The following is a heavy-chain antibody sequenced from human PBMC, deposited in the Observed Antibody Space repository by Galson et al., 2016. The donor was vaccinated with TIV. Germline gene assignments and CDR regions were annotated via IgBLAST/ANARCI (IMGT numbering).Heavy chain of an antibody. CDR2: VHTGGNT. CDR3: ARERRHCGNECFLYYYYGMDV. D-gene: IGHD4-23*01. J-gene: IGHJ6*02. V-gene: IGHV3-66*02. CDR1: GFPVSDDY. Sequence: SLRLSCAASGFPVSDDYMTRVRRAPGKGLEWVSIVHTGGNTNYADSVKGRFTISRDNSKNTVYLQMSRLRAEDTAVYYCARERRHCGNECFLYYYYGMDVWGQGTTVTVSS.